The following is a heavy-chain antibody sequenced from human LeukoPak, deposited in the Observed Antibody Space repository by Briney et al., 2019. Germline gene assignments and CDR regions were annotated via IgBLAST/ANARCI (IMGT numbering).Heavy chain of an antibody. CDR1: GFTFSSYA. CDR2: ISGSGGST. CDR3: AKDEEGYCSSTSCQVDY. D-gene: IGHD2-2*01. V-gene: IGHV3-23*01. J-gene: IGHJ4*02. Sequence: PGGSLRLSCAASGFTFSSYAMSWVRQAPGKGLEWVSAISGSGGSTYYADSVKGRFTISRDNSKNTLYLQMNSLRAEDTAVYYCAKDEEGYCSSTSCQVDYWGQGTLVTVSS.